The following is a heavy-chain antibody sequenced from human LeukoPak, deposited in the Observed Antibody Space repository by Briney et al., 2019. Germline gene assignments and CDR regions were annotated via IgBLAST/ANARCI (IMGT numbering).Heavy chain of an antibody. J-gene: IGHJ4*02. D-gene: IGHD2-15*01. CDR2: IYHSGST. Sequence: SETLSLTCIVSGGSISSGGYYWSWIRQPPGKGLEWIGYIYHSGSTYYNPSLKSRVTISVDRSKNQFSLKLSSVTAADTAVYYCARGGGQLDYWGQGTLVTVSS. CDR1: GGSISSGGYY. V-gene: IGHV4-30-2*01. CDR3: ARGGGQLDY.